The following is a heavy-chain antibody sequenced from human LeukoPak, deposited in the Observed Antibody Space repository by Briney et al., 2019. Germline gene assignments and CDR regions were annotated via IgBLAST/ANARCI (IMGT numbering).Heavy chain of an antibody. CDR3: ARLGCSSTSCYYARYYYYYGMEV. CDR2: IYPGDSDT. D-gene: IGHD2-2*01. Sequence: GESLKISCKGSGYSFTSYWIGWVRQMPGKGLEWMGIIYPGDSDTRYSPSFQGQVTISADKSISTAYLQWRSLKASDTAMYYCARLGCSSTSCYYARYYYYYGMEVWGQGTTVTVSS. J-gene: IGHJ6*02. V-gene: IGHV5-51*01. CDR1: GYSFTSYW.